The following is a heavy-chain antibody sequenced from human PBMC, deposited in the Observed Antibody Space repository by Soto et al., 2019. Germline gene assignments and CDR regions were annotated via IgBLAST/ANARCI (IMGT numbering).Heavy chain of an antibody. J-gene: IGHJ4*02. Sequence: EVHLLESGGGLVQPGGSLRLSCAASGFTFSNHAMSWVRQAPGEGLEWVSGISISGGNTYYADSVRGRFTVSRDNSKSTLYLPMNSLRTADTAIDYCAKRFSRFVVNRMSTDGDYWGEGALGTVSS. CDR1: GFTFSNHA. V-gene: IGHV3-23*01. D-gene: IGHD2-21*01. CDR2: ISISGGNT. CDR3: AKRFSRFVVNRMSTDGDY.